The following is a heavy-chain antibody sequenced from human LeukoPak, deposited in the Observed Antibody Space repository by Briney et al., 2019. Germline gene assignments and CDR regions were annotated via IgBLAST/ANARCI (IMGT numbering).Heavy chain of an antibody. D-gene: IGHD3-10*01. CDR1: GGSFSGYY. Sequence: SETLSLTCAAYGGSFSGYYWSWIRQPPGKGLEWIGEINHSGSTNYNPSLKSRVTISVDTSKNQFSLKLSSVTAADTAVYYCARGGEGFDYWGQGTLVTVSS. CDR3: ARGGEGFDY. J-gene: IGHJ4*02. CDR2: INHSGST. V-gene: IGHV4-34*01.